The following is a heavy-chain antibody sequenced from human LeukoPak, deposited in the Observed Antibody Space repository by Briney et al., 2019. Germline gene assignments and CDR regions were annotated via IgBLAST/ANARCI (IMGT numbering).Heavy chain of an antibody. CDR1: GFIFSSYG. CDR3: AKYGPQDSGSSHFDY. J-gene: IGHJ4*02. V-gene: IGHV3-30*18. CDR2: VSYDGRNK. D-gene: IGHD1-26*01. Sequence: GGSLRLSCAASGFIFSSYGIHWVRQAPGKGLEWVAVVSYDGRNKYYADSVKGRFTISRDNSKNTLFLQMNSLRAEDTAIYYCAKYGPQDSGSSHFDYWGQGALVTVSS.